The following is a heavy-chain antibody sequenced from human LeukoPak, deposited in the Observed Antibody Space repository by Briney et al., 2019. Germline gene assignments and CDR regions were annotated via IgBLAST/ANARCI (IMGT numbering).Heavy chain of an antibody. Sequence: SVKVSCKASGYTFTSHDINWVRQATGQGLEWMGGIIPIFGTANYAQKFQGRVTITADESTSTAYMELSSLRSEDTAVYYCARELRRLGELSGNNWFDPWGQGTLVTVSS. D-gene: IGHD3-16*02. V-gene: IGHV1-69*13. J-gene: IGHJ5*02. CDR1: GYTFTSHD. CDR2: IIPIFGTA. CDR3: ARELRRLGELSGNNWFDP.